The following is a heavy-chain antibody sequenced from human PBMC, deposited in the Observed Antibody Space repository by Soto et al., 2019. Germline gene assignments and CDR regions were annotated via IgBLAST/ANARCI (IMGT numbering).Heavy chain of an antibody. CDR3: AKVDNSGYGSPHIYS. V-gene: IGHV3-23*01. CDR2: ISGSGVYT. CDR1: GFTFSSYA. J-gene: IGHJ1*01. Sequence: GGSLRLSCAASGFTFSSYAMSWVRQAPGKGLEWVSTISGSGVYTYYADSVKGRFTISRDNSKNTLYLQMNILRAEDTAIYYCAKVDNSGYGSPHIYSWGRRNLVTVSS. D-gene: IGHD5-12*01.